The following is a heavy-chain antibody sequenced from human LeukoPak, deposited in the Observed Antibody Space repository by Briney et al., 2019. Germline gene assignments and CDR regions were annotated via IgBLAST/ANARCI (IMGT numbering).Heavy chain of an antibody. CDR3: ARVSYYYGSGSYWYYFDY. J-gene: IGHJ4*02. CDR1: GASFINNNNY. Sequence: KPSETLSLTCTVSGASFINNNNYWGWIRQPPGKGLEWIGSIYYDGSTFYNPSLKSRVIISVDTSKNQFSLKLISLTAADTAVYYCARVSYYYGSGSYWYYFDYWGQGTLVTVSS. V-gene: IGHV4-39*07. D-gene: IGHD3-10*01. CDR2: IYYDGST.